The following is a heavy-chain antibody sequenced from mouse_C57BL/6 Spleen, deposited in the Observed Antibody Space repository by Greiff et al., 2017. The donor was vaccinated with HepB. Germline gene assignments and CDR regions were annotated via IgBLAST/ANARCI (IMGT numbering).Heavy chain of an antibody. CDR2: IDPETGGT. Sequence: VQLQQSGAELVRPGASVTLSCMASGFTFTDYEMHWVKQTPVHGLEWIGAIDPETGGTDYDKKFKGKAILTADKTSSTAYMKLRSLTSEDSAVYYCTRSDSTGYYDYWGQGTTLTVSS. J-gene: IGHJ2*01. CDR3: TRSDSTGYYDY. V-gene: IGHV1-15*01. D-gene: IGHD1-1*01. CDR1: GFTFTDYE.